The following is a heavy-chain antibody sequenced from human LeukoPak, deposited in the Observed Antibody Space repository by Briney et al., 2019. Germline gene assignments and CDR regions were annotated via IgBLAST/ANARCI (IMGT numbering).Heavy chain of an antibody. CDR1: GGTFSSYA. CDR3: ARAAIEDIVVVVAATNYYYYMDV. CDR2: IIPIFGTA. V-gene: IGHV1-69*13. J-gene: IGHJ6*03. D-gene: IGHD2-15*01. Sequence: ASVKVSFKASGGTFSSYAISWVRQAPGHGLEWMGGIIPIFGTANYAQKFQGRVTITADESTSTAYMELSSLRSEDTAVYYCARAAIEDIVVVVAATNYYYYMDVWGKGTTVTVSS.